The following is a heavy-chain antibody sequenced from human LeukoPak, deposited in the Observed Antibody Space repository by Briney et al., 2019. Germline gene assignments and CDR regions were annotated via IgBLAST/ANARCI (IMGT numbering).Heavy chain of an antibody. D-gene: IGHD2-2*02. CDR1: GFTFSSYW. V-gene: IGHV3-7*01. CDR2: IKQDGSEK. J-gene: IGHJ6*02. CDR3: AREKEVVPAAIYYYYYYGMDV. Sequence: GGSLRLSCAASGFTFSSYWMSWVRQAPGKGLEWVDNIKQDGSEKYYVDSVKGRFTISRDNAKNSLYLQMNSLRAEDTAVYYCAREKEVVPAAIYYYYYYGMDVWGQETTVTVSS.